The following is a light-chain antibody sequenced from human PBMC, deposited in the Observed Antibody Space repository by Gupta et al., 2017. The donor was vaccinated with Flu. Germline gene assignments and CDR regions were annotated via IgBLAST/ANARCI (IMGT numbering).Light chain of an antibody. CDR2: STS. Sequence: QTVVTQEPSLTVSPGGTVTLTCASSTGAVTSGYYPGWFQQKPGQAPRALLYSTSKKHSWTPARFSGSLLGGKGALTLSGVQPEDEADYYCLLYYGGAQPWVFGGGTKLTVL. J-gene: IGLJ3*02. CDR3: LLYYGGAQPWV. CDR1: TGAVTSGYY. V-gene: IGLV7-43*01.